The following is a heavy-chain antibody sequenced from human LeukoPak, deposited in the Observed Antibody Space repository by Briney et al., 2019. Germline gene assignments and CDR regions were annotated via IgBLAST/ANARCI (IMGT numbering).Heavy chain of an antibody. J-gene: IGHJ4*02. CDR2: INWNVGNT. D-gene: IGHD2-15*01. V-gene: IGHV3-20*04. CDR3: ARDIRPGDRAVGY. CDR1: GLTFAVYT. Sequence: VGSLRLSCAASGLTFAVYTMSSGCHGPGKRLESGSGINWNVGNTGSADSVKGRFTIYRDNAKNSLYLQMNSLRAEDTALYYCARDIRPGDRAVGYWGQGTLVTVSS.